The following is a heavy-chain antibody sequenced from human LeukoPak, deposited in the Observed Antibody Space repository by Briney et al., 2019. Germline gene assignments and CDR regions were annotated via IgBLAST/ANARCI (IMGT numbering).Heavy chain of an antibody. CDR1: GFTFDSFW. CDR3: AKAQPMTTVTRGYYYYGMDV. J-gene: IGHJ6*02. V-gene: IGHV3-30*18. D-gene: IGHD4-17*01. Sequence: GGSLRLSCAASGFTFDSFWMAWVRQAPGKGLEWVAVISYDGSNKYYADSVKGRFTISRDNSKNTLYLQMNSLRAEDTAVYYCAKAQPMTTVTRGYYYYGMDVWGQGTTVTVSS. CDR2: ISYDGSNK.